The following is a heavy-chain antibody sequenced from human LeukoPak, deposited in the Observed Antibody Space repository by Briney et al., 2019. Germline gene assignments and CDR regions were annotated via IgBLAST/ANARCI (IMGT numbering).Heavy chain of an antibody. CDR2: IWYDGSNK. D-gene: IGHD3-10*01. CDR3: ARDDLGPMVRGVTGLDY. CDR1: GFTFSSYG. J-gene: IGHJ4*02. Sequence: PGGSLRLSCAASGFTFSSYGMHWVRQAPGKGLEWVAVIWYDGSNKYYADSVKGRFTISRDNSKNTLYLQMNSLRAEDTAVYYCARDDLGPMVRGVTGLDYWGQGTLVTVSS. V-gene: IGHV3-33*01.